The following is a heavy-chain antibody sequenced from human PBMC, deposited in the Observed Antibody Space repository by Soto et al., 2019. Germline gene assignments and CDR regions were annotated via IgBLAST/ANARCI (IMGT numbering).Heavy chain of an antibody. CDR3: VRGGAAGIY. Sequence: PSETLSLTCTVSGGSISSAGYYWSWIRQHPGKGLEWIGYIYYSGSTYYNPSLKSRVTISVDTSKNQFSLKLSSVTAADTAVYYCVRGGAAGIYWGQGTLVTVSS. D-gene: IGHD6-13*01. V-gene: IGHV4-31*03. J-gene: IGHJ4*02. CDR1: GGSISSAGYY. CDR2: IYYSGST.